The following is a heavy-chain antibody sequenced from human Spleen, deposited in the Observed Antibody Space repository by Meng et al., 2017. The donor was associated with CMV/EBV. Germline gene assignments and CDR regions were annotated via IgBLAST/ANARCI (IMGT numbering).Heavy chain of an antibody. CDR1: GYTFSNYY. J-gene: IGHJ3*02. CDR3: VRAGRENFDYGDYNDAFDI. V-gene: IGHV1-46*01. D-gene: IGHD4-17*01. Sequence: ASVKVSCKASGYTFSNYYMHWVRQAPGQGLEWMGVINPSGYSTTYAQKFQGRVTMTRDTSTSTVYVELSSLRSEDRAVYYCVRAGRENFDYGDYNDAFDIWGQGTMVTVSS. CDR2: INPSGYST.